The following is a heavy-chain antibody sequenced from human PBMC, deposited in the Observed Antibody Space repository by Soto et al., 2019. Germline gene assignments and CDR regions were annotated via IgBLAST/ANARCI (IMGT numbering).Heavy chain of an antibody. D-gene: IGHD1-26*01. CDR1: GYTFTSYG. CDR3: ARFEDEVGARFSWFDP. V-gene: IGHV1-18*01. CDR2: ISAYNGNT. Sequence: QVQLVQSGAEVKKPGASVKVSCKASGYTFTSYGISWVRQAPGQGLEWMGWISAYNGNTNYAQKLQGRVTMTTDTSTNTAYMELRSLRSDDTAVYYCARFEDEVGARFSWFDPWGQGTLVTVSS. J-gene: IGHJ5*02.